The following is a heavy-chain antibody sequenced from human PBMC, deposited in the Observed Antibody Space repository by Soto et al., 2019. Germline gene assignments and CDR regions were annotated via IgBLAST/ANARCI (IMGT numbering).Heavy chain of an antibody. J-gene: IGHJ4*02. CDR2: ISDSGGST. Sequence: ELQLLESGGGLVQPGGSLRLSCAASGFTFSTYAMSWVRQAPGKGLGWVSAISDSGGSTYYSDSVKGRFTISRDNSKNALFLQMNSLRAEDTAIYYCAKAFRVAGIHSCDYWGQGTLVTVSS. D-gene: IGHD6-19*01. CDR1: GFTFSTYA. V-gene: IGHV3-23*01. CDR3: AKAFRVAGIHSCDY.